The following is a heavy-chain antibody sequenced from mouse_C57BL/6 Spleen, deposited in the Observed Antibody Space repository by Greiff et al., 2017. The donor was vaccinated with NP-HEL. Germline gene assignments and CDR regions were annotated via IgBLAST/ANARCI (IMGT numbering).Heavy chain of an antibody. Sequence: VQLKESGPELVKPGASVKISCKASGYSFTGYYMNWVKQSPEKSLEWIGEINPSTGGTTYNQKFKAKATLTVDKSSSTAYMQLKSLTSEDSAVYYCARGGIYYGYDWYFDVWGTGTTVTVSS. J-gene: IGHJ1*03. CDR1: GYSFTGYY. V-gene: IGHV1-42*01. CDR2: INPSTGGT. CDR3: ARGGIYYGYDWYFDV. D-gene: IGHD2-2*01.